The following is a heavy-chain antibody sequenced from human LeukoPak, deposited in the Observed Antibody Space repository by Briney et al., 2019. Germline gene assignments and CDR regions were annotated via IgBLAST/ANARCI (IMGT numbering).Heavy chain of an antibody. J-gene: IGHJ5*02. Sequence: GGSLRLSCAASGFTFSSYAMSWVRQAPGKGLEWVSAISSSGGSTYYADSVKGRFAISRDNSKNTLYLQMNSLRAEDTAVYYCAKTGELPYCGGDCSSPTWFDPWGQGTLVTVSS. D-gene: IGHD2-21*02. CDR2: ISSSGGST. V-gene: IGHV3-23*01. CDR3: AKTGELPYCGGDCSSPTWFDP. CDR1: GFTFSSYA.